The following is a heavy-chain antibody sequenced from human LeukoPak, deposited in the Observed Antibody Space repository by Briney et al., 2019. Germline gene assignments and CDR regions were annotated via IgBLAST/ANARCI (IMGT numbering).Heavy chain of an antibody. V-gene: IGHV4-34*01. CDR1: GGSFSGYY. D-gene: IGHD6-13*01. J-gene: IGHJ4*02. Sequence: PSETLSLTCAVYGGSFSGYYWSWIRQPPGKGLEWIGEINHRGSPNYNPSLKSRVNISVDTSKNKFSLKLSSVTAADTAVYYCARVRQQLVPAYFDYWGQGTLVTVSS. CDR2: INHRGSP. CDR3: ARVRQQLVPAYFDY.